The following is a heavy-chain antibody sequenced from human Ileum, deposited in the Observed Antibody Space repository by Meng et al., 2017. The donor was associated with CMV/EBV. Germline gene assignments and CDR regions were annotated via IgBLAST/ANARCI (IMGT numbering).Heavy chain of an antibody. CDR1: GITFSIYD. CDR2: RGGRSAST. V-gene: IGHV3-23*01. D-gene: IGHD6-6*01. J-gene: IGHJ4*02. Sequence: PGGSCRLSCSASGITFSIYDMSWSRQAPGKWLEWVSSRGGRSASTHYAHSVNAWFTISRDNSKNTLYLQMNSRRAEDTAIYDCDASDYWGQGTLVTVSS. CDR3: DASDY.